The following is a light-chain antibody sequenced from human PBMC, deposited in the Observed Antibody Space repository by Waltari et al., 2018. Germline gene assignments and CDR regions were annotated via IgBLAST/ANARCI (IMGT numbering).Light chain of an antibody. J-gene: IGKJ2*01. Sequence: DIQLTQSPSYLSASVGDRVTITCRASQNLTTYLNWYQQRPGTAPKFLIYAASNLETGVPSRFSGGGSGTDFTLTISGLQPDDFATYYCQQSKEVPFTFGQGTKLEIK. V-gene: IGKV1-39*01. CDR3: QQSKEVPFT. CDR1: QNLTTY. CDR2: AAS.